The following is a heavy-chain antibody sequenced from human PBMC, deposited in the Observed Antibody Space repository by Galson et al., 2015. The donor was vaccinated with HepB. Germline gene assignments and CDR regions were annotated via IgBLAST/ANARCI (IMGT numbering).Heavy chain of an antibody. V-gene: IGHV3-7*03. Sequence: LRLSCAGSGFTFGAYWMAWVRQAPGKGLEWVANIKGDGSEQYYVDSVEGRFTISRDNAKISVYLQIDRLRAEDTAVYYCARGTPALAGLDYWGQGTVVTVSS. CDR3: ARGTPALAGLDY. CDR1: GFTFGAYW. J-gene: IGHJ4*02. CDR2: IKGDGSEQ. D-gene: IGHD6-19*01.